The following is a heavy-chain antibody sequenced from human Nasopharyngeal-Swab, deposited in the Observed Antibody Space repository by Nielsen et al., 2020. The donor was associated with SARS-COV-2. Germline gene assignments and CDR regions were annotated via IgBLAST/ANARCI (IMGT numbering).Heavy chain of an antibody. Sequence: SVKVSCKASGGTFSSYAISWVRQAPGQGLEWMGGIIPIFGTANYAQKFQGRVTITADKSTSTAYMELSSLRSEDTAVHYCARNPVDYDYVWGSYRYRTFDYWGQGTLVTVSS. V-gene: IGHV1-69*06. D-gene: IGHD3-16*02. J-gene: IGHJ4*02. CDR3: ARNPVDYDYVWGSYRYRTFDY. CDR1: GGTFSSYA. CDR2: IIPIFGTA.